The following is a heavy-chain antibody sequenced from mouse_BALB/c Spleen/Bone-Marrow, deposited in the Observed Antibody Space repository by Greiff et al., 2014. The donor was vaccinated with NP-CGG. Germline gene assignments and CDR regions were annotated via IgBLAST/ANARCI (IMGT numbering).Heavy chain of an antibody. CDR3: ARDMGGLLFDS. V-gene: IGHV7-3*02. CDR2: IRNKAYGYTT. CDR1: GFTFTDYY. J-gene: IGHJ2*01. D-gene: IGHD1-1*01. Sequence: DVKLVESGGGLVQPGGSLRLSRATSGFTFTDYYMNWVRQPPGKALEWLAFIRNKAYGYTTEYSASVKGRFTISRDNSQNILYLQMNALRAEDSATYYCARDMGGLLFDSWGQGTTLSVSS.